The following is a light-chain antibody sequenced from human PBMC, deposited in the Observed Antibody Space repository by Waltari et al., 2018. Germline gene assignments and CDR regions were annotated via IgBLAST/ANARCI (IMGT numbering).Light chain of an antibody. Sequence: DIVMTQSPDSLAVSLGERATINCKSSQSINNNFLTWYQQKPGQPPKVLIYGASARESGGPDRFSGGGSGTDFTLTISSLQAEDVAVYYCQQFYTTPLTFGGGTRVEIK. CDR1: QSINNNF. CDR3: QQFYTTPLT. CDR2: GAS. V-gene: IGKV4-1*01. J-gene: IGKJ4*01.